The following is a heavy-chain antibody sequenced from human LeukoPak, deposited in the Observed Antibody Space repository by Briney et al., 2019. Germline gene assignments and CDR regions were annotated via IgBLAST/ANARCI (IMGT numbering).Heavy chain of an antibody. CDR3: ARLGCSGSSCYAVGDWFDP. D-gene: IGHD2-15*01. CDR2: IYYSGST. J-gene: IGHJ5*02. V-gene: IGHV4-39*01. Sequence: SETLSLTCTVSGGSISSSSDYWAWIRRPPGKGLEWIGSIYYSGSTNHNPSLKSRVTISVDTSKNQFSLKLRSVTAADTAVYYCARLGCSGSSCYAVGDWFDPWGQGTLVTVSS. CDR1: GGSISSSSDY.